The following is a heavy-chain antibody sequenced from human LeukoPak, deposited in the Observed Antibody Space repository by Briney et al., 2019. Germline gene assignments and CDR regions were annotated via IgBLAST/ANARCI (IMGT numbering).Heavy chain of an antibody. V-gene: IGHV4-34*01. J-gene: IGHJ5*02. CDR3: ARRSRFRYCSSTSCYTAHWFDP. D-gene: IGHD2-2*02. CDR2: INHSGST. CDR1: GGSISSYY. Sequence: SETLSLTCTVSGGSISSYYWSWIRQPPGKGLEWIGEINHSGSTNYNPSLKSRVTISVDTSKNQFSLKLSSVTAADTAVYYCARRSRFRYCSSTSCYTAHWFDPWGQGTLVTVSS.